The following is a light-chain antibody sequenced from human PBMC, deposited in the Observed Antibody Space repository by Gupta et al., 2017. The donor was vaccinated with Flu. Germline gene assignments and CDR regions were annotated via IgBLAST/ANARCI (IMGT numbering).Light chain of an antibody. Sequence: SSSGGSKAVHWYPQVPGTAPKLLIYDNNQRPSGVPDRFSGSKSGTSASLAISGLQSEDEAHYYCAAWDDSLNGHYVFGTGTEVTVL. CDR1: SSSGGSKA. CDR2: DNN. J-gene: IGLJ1*01. V-gene: IGLV1-44*01. CDR3: AAWDDSLNGHYV.